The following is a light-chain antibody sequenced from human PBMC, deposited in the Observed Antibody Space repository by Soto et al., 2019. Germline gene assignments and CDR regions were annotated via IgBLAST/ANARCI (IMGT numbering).Light chain of an antibody. CDR2: GAS. CDR1: QSVSSSY. V-gene: IGKV3-20*01. J-gene: IGKJ2*01. Sequence: EIVLTQSPGTLSLSPGERATLSCRASQSVSSSYLAWYQQKPGQAPRLLIYGASSRATGIPDRFSGSGSGTDFTLTISRLEPEDFPVYYCQQYGSSLVTFGQATKLESK. CDR3: QQYGSSLVT.